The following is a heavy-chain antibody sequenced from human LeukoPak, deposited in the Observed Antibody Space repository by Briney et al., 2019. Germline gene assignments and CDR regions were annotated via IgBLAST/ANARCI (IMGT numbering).Heavy chain of an antibody. Sequence: GASVKVSCKASGGAFSSYAISWVRQAPGQGLEWMGGIIPIFGTANYAQKFQGRVTITTDESTSTAYMELSSLRSEDTAVYYCAREAAAGPGGAFDIWGQGTMVTVSS. CDR1: GGAFSSYA. CDR3: AREAAAGPGGAFDI. J-gene: IGHJ3*02. V-gene: IGHV1-69*05. D-gene: IGHD6-13*01. CDR2: IIPIFGTA.